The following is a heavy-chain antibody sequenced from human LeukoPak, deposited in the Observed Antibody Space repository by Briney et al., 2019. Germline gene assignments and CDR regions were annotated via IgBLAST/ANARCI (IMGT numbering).Heavy chain of an antibody. D-gene: IGHD1-26*01. CDR1: GYTFTSYD. J-gene: IGHJ5*02. Sequence: ASVKVSCKASGYTFTSYDIDWVRGATGQGLEWMGWMNPNSGNTGYAQKFQGRVTMTRNTSISTAYMELSSLRSEATAVYYCARGSYYLWFDPWGQGTLVPASS. CDR2: MNPNSGNT. V-gene: IGHV1-8*01. CDR3: ARGSYYLWFDP.